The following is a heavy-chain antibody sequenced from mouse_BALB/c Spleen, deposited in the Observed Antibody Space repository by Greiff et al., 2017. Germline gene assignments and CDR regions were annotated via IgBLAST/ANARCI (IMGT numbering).Heavy chain of an antibody. Sequence: EVKLVESGGGLVKLGESLKLSCAASGFTFSSYYMSWVRQTPEKRLELVAAINSNGGSTYYPDTVKGRFTISRDNAKNTLYLQMSSLKSEDTALYYCARRGYDGGFDYWGQGTTLTVSS. CDR1: GFTFSSYY. J-gene: IGHJ2*01. D-gene: IGHD2-14*01. CDR2: INSNGGST. V-gene: IGHV5-6-2*01. CDR3: ARRGYDGGFDY.